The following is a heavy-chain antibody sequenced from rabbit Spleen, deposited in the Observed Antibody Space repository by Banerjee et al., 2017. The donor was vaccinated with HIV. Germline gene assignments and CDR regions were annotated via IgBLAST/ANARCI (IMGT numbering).Heavy chain of an antibody. CDR3: ARDAAGREDFNL. CDR1: GFSFSNKAV. Sequence: QEQLVEYGGDLVQPEGSLTLTCKASGFSFSNKAVMCWVRQAPGKGLEWIACIDAGSRGVIHYANWAKGRFTVSKTSSTTVTLQMTSLTAADTATYFCARDAAGREDFNLWGPGTLVTVS. D-gene: IGHD4-2*01. V-gene: IGHV1S45*01. J-gene: IGHJ4*01. CDR2: IDAGSRGVI.